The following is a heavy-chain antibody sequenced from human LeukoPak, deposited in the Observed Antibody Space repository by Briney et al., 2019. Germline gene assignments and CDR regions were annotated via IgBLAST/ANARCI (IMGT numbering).Heavy chain of an antibody. CDR2: ISSSGSTI. D-gene: IGHD2-2*01. V-gene: IGHV3-48*03. CDR3: ARDLVVVPAAPFDY. Sequence: PGGSLRLSCAASGFTFSSYEMNWVRQAPGKGLEWVSYISSSGSTIYYADSVKGRFTISRDNAKNSLYLQMNSLRAEDTAVYYCARDLVVVPAAPFDYWGQGTLLTVSS. J-gene: IGHJ4*02. CDR1: GFTFSSYE.